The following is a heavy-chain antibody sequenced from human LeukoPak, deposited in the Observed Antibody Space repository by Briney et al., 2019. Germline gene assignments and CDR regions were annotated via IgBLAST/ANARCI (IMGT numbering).Heavy chain of an antibody. V-gene: IGHV3-43*02. CDR3: LRSGGYSYGYTYDY. CDR2: ISRDGGST. CDR1: GFTFDDYA. Sequence: GGSLRLSCAASGFTFDDYAMHWVRQAPGKGLEWVSLISRDGGSTYYADSVKGRFTISRDNSKNSLYLQMNNLRTEDTALYYCLRSGGYSYGYTYDYWGQGTLVTVSS. D-gene: IGHD5-18*01. J-gene: IGHJ4*02.